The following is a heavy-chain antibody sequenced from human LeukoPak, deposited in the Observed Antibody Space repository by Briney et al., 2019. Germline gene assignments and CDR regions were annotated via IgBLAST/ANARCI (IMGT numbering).Heavy chain of an antibody. D-gene: IGHD1-1*01. CDR2: IYTSGST. Sequence: PSETLSLTCTVSGGSISSYYWSWIRQPPGKGLEWTGYIYTSGSTNYNPSLKSRVTISVDTSKNQFSLKLSSVTAADTAVYYCARSRYNWNDVPYYWGQGTLVTVSS. J-gene: IGHJ4*02. V-gene: IGHV4-4*09. CDR1: GGSISSYY. CDR3: ARSRYNWNDVPYY.